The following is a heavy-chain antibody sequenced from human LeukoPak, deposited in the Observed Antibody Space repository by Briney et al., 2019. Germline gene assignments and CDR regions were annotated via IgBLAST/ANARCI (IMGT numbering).Heavy chain of an antibody. Sequence: GGSLRLSCAASGFTFNIYAMSWVRQAPGKGLEWVSAISETSRKTYYADSVKGRFTISRDNSKNTLYLQMNGLRDEDTAVYYCVQEARRDGYKLAPVAEHWGQGALVTVSS. CDR2: ISETSRKT. D-gene: IGHD5-24*01. V-gene: IGHV3-23*01. CDR1: GFTFNIYA. J-gene: IGHJ1*01. CDR3: VQEARRDGYKLAPVAEH.